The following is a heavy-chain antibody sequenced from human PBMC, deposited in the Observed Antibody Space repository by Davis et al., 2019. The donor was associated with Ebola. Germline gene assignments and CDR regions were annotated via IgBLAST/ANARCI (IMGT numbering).Heavy chain of an antibody. J-gene: IGHJ4*02. CDR2: IKQDGSEK. V-gene: IGHV3-7*01. CDR1: GFTFSSYW. Sequence: GESLKISCAASGFTFSSYWMSWVRQAPGKGLEWVANIKQDGSEKYYVDSVKGRFTISRDNAKNSLYLQMNSLRAEETDVYYCARSLEWRDYWGQGTLVTVSS. CDR3: ARSLEWRDY. D-gene: IGHD2-8*01.